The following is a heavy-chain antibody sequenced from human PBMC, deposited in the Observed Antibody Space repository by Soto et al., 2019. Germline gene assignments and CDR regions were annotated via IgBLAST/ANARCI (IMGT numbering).Heavy chain of an antibody. CDR1: GGSISPYY. CDR2: IFYSGST. CDR3: ERHSSQNFDWLEY. D-gene: IGHD3-9*01. Sequence: QVQLQESGPGLVRPSETLSLTCTVSGGSISPYYWSWVRQPPGKGLEWIAFIFYSGSTNYNPSLKSRGTISVDTSKNQFSLKLTSVTAADTAVYYCERHSSQNFDWLEYWGQGTLVTVSS. J-gene: IGHJ4*02. V-gene: IGHV4-59*08.